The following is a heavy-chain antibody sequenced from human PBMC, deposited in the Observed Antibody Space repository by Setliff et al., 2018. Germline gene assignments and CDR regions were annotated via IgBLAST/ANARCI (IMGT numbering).Heavy chain of an antibody. CDR2: IYSSGNT. D-gene: IGHD6-6*01. CDR1: SDSIRSSRYY. V-gene: IGHV4-39*07. J-gene: IGHJ4*02. Sequence: SETLSLTCTVSSDSIRSSRYYWGWIRQPPGKGLEWIGSIYSSGNTYYNPSLKRRVTISVDTTKNQFSLQLNSVTAADTAVYYCARDPSSVAARPGYWGQGTLVTVSS. CDR3: ARDPSSVAARPGY.